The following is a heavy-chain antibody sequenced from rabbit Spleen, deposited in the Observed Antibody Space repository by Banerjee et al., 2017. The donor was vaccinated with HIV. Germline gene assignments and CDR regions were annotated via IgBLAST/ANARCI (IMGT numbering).Heavy chain of an antibody. V-gene: IGHV1S45*01. J-gene: IGHJ2*01. CDR3: ARNYVNTFDP. CDR1: GFSFSSNA. D-gene: IGHD1-1*01. CDR2: IYISSGST. Sequence: QEQLVESGGGLVKPGGTLTLTCTVSGFSFSSNAMCWVRQAPGKGLEWIACIYISSGSTYYASWAKGRFTISKTSSTTVTLEMTSLTAADTATYFCARNYVNTFDPWGPGTLVTVS.